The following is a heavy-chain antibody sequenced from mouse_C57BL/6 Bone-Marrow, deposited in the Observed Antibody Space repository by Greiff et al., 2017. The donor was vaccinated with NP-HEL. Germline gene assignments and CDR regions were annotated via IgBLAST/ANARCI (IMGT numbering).Heavy chain of an antibody. D-gene: IGHD2-3*01. CDR3: ARSRDGYFIYAMDY. J-gene: IGHJ4*01. Sequence: VKLMESGAELVRPGTSVKVSCKASGYAFTNYLIEWVKQRPGQGLEWIGVINPGSGGTNYNEKFKGKATLTADKSSSTAYMQLSSLTSEDSAVYFCARSRDGYFIYAMDYWGQGTSVTVSS. CDR2: INPGSGGT. V-gene: IGHV1-54*01. CDR1: GYAFTNYL.